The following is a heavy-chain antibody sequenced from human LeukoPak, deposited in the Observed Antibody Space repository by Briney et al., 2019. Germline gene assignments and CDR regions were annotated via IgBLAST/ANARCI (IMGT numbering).Heavy chain of an antibody. CDR2: INWNGGST. CDR3: ARALYDSSGPHAFDI. J-gene: IGHJ3*02. V-gene: IGHV3-20*01. Sequence: GGSLRLSCAASGFTFSTYSMNWVRQAPGKGLEWVSGINWNGGSTGYADSVKGRFTISRDNAKNSLYLQMNSLRAEDTALYHCARALYDSSGPHAFDIWGQGTMVTVSS. D-gene: IGHD3-22*01. CDR1: GFTFSTYS.